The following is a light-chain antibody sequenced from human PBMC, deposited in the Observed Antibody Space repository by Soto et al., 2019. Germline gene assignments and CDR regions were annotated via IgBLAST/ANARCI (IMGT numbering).Light chain of an antibody. Sequence: DIVMTQSPLSLPVTPGEPASISCRSSQSLLHSNGYNYLDWYLQKPGQAPQLLIYLDSNRASGVPDRFSGSGSGTDFTLKISRLEAEDVGFYYCMQSQQPLLTFGGGNKVEI. CDR2: LDS. CDR3: MQSQQPLLT. CDR1: QSLLHSNGYNY. V-gene: IGKV2-28*01. J-gene: IGKJ4*01.